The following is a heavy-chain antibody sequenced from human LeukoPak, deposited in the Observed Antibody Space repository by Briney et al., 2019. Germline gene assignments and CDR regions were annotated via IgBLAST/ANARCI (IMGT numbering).Heavy chain of an antibody. CDR1: GYTFTGFY. CDR2: INPRSGGT. J-gene: IGHJ6*02. Sequence: GASVKVSCKASGYTFTGFYIHFVRQAPGQGLEWMGRINPRSGGTTYSQQFQGRVTMTRDTSISAAYMELSSLRSEDTAVYYCARAYASRLGIAGKYGMDVWGQGTTVTVSS. CDR3: ARAYASRLGIAGKYGMDV. V-gene: IGHV1-2*06. D-gene: IGHD6-13*01.